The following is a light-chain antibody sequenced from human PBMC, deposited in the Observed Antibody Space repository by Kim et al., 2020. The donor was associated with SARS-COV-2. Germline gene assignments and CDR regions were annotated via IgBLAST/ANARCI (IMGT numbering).Light chain of an antibody. CDR3: QAWDTTVV. CDR2: QDK. V-gene: IGLV3-1*01. CDR1: QLGDKY. Sequence: SYELTQPPSVSVSPGQTASITCSGDQLGDKYVCWYQQRPGQSPVLVIYQDKSRPSGIPERFSGSNSGNTATLTISGTQAMDEADYYCQAWDTTVVFGGGTQLTVL. J-gene: IGLJ2*01.